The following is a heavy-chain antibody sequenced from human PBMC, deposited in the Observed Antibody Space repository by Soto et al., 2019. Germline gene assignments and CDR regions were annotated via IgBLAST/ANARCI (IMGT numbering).Heavy chain of an antibody. J-gene: IGHJ4*02. D-gene: IGHD7-27*01. Sequence: QPPGKGLEWIGEINHSGSTNYNPSLKSRVTISVDTSKNQFSLKLSSVTAADTAVYYCATNWGAYRGSDYWGQGTLVTVSS. CDR3: ATNWGAYRGSDY. V-gene: IGHV4-34*01. CDR2: INHSGST.